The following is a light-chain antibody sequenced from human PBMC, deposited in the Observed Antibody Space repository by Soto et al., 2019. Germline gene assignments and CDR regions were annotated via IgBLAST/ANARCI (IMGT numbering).Light chain of an antibody. J-gene: IGKJ5*01. Sequence: VLTQSPGTLSLSPGESAALSCRSSQPVSSNFLAWYQQKPGQAPRLLIYGVCSRASGIPERFFGSGSATDFTLTINRRESEDFAVYYFQQHSNSPLTFGQGTRLE. V-gene: IGKV3-20*01. CDR2: GVC. CDR3: QQHSNSPLT. CDR1: QPVSSNF.